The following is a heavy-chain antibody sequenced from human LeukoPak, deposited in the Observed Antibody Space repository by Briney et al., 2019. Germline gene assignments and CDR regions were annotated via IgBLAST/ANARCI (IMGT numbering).Heavy chain of an antibody. CDR3: AKGNMRQLVRSSSDY. D-gene: IGHD6-6*01. CDR2: ISYDGNNK. V-gene: IGHV3-30*18. J-gene: IGHJ4*02. CDR1: GFTFSSYG. Sequence: GGSLRLSCAASGFTFSSYGMHWVRQAPGKGLEWVAVISYDGNNKYYVDSVKGRFTISRDNSKDTLYLQMDSLRAEDTAVYYCAKGNMRQLVRSSSDYCGQGTRVTVSS.